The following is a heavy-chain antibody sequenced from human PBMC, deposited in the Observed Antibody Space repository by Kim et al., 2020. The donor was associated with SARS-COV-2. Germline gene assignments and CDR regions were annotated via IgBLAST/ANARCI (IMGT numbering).Heavy chain of an antibody. J-gene: IGHJ6*02. Sequence: GGSLRLSCAASGFIFSEYDMYWVRQTPGKGLEWVAVIFYDGSKTYYGDSVKGRFTISRDNSKNTLYLQMISLRTEDTAVYYCVKGSTSFQFYYYGMDVWGRGTTVTVSS. CDR1: GFIFSEYD. D-gene: IGHD2-2*01. CDR2: IFYDGSKT. CDR3: VKGSTSFQFYYYGMDV. V-gene: IGHV3-30*18.